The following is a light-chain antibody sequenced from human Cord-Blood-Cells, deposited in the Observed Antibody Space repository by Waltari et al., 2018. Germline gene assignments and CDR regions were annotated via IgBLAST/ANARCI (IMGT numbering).Light chain of an antibody. V-gene: IGLV1-47*01. Sequence: QSVLTQPPSASGTPGQRVTISCSGSSSNIGSNYVYWYQQLPGTAPKLLIYRNKPRPSGVPDRFSGSKSGTSASLAISGLRSEDEADYYCAAWDDSLSGPVWVFGGGTKLTVL. CDR1: SSNIGSNY. J-gene: IGLJ3*02. CDR3: AAWDDSLSGPVWV. CDR2: RNK.